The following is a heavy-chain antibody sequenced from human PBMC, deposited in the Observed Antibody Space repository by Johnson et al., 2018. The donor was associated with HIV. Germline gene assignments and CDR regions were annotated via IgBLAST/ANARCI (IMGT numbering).Heavy chain of an antibody. CDR2: ISYDGSNK. J-gene: IGHJ3*02. V-gene: IGHV3-30*19. CDR3: ARVRIIYSSSSHAFDI. Sequence: VQLVESGGGVVQPGRSLRLSCAASGFTFSSYGMHWVRQAPGKGLEWVAVISYDGSNKYYADSVKGRFTISRDNSKNTLYSQMSSLRVEDTAVYCCARVRIIYSSSSHAFDIWGQGTKVTVSS. D-gene: IGHD6-6*01. CDR1: GFTFSSYG.